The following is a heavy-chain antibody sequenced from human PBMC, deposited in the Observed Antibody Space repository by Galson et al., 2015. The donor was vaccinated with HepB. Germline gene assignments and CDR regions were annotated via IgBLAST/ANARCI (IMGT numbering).Heavy chain of an antibody. D-gene: IGHD6-13*01. J-gene: IGHJ4*02. CDR3: ARDPEQQLILDY. CDR2: ISYDGSNK. Sequence: SLRLSCAASGFTFSSYAMHWVRQAPGKGLEWVAVISYDGSNKYYADSVKGRFTISRDNSKNTLYLQMNSLRAEDTAVYYCARDPEQQLILDYWGQGTLVTVSS. CDR1: GFTFSSYA. V-gene: IGHV3-30-3*01.